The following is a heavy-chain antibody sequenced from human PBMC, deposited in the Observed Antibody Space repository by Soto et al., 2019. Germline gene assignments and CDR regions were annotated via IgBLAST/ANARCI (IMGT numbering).Heavy chain of an antibody. CDR2: INPNSGGT. CDR1: GYTFTGYY. CDR3: CRPDYYDSSGSLTYDAFDI. D-gene: IGHD3-22*01. V-gene: IGHV1-2*04. Sequence: ASVKVSCKASGYTFTGYYMHWVRQAHGQGLEWMGGINPNSGGTNYAQKVQGWVTMNRHESTSTAYMELSSLRSEDTAVYYCCRPDYYDSSGSLTYDAFDIWGQGTMVTVSS. J-gene: IGHJ3*02.